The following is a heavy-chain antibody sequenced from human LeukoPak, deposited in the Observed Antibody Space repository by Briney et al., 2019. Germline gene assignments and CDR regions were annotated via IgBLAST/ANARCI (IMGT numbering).Heavy chain of an antibody. Sequence: GGSLRLSCAASGFTFNTYALHWIRQAPGKGLEWVAAITSDGSKKYYADSVKGRFTISRDNSKDTLYLQMNSLRADDTAVYFCARTVLRYFGSGSYSLDVFDIWGQGTMVTVSS. J-gene: IGHJ3*02. D-gene: IGHD3-10*01. V-gene: IGHV3-30-3*01. CDR3: ARTVLRYFGSGSYSLDVFDI. CDR1: GFTFNTYA. CDR2: ITSDGSKK.